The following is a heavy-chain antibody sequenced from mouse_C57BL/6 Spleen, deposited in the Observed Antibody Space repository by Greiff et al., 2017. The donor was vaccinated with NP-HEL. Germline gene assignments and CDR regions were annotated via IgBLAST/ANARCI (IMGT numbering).Heavy chain of an antibody. J-gene: IGHJ4*01. CDR3: ARGNGCFYGALDY. CDR2: IHPNSGST. D-gene: IGHD1-1*01. Sequence: QVQLQQPGAELVKPGASVKLSCKASGYTFTSYWMHWVKQRPGHGLEWIGMIHPNSGSTNYNEKFKSKATLTVDKSSSTAYMQLSSLTSEDSAVYYCARGNGCFYGALDYWGQGTSVTVSS. V-gene: IGHV1-64*01. CDR1: GYTFTSYW.